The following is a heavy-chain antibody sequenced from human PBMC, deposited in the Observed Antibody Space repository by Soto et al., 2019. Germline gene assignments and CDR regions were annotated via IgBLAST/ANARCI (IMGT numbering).Heavy chain of an antibody. CDR1: GFTVSSNY. J-gene: IGHJ4*02. V-gene: IGHV3-53*01. Sequence: GGSLRLSCAASGFTVSSNYMSWVRQAPGKGLEWVSVIYSGCSTYYAYSVKGGFTISRDNSKNTLYLLMNGLRAEDTAVYYCARDLSSGGLFDYWGQGTLVTVSS. CDR3: ARDLSSGGLFDY. CDR2: IYSGCST. D-gene: IGHD3-10*01.